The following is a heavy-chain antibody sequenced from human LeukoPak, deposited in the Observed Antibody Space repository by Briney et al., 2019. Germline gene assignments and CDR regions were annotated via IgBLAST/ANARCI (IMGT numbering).Heavy chain of an antibody. Sequence: GGSLRLSCAASGFMFSSYWMSWVRQAPGKGLEWVANIKQDGSDKYYVDSVKGRFTISRDNAKNSLYLQMNSLRAEDTAVYYCAELGITMIGGVWGKGTTVTISS. CDR2: IKQDGSDK. CDR1: GFMFSSYW. CDR3: AELGITMIGGV. V-gene: IGHV3-7*01. J-gene: IGHJ6*04. D-gene: IGHD3-10*02.